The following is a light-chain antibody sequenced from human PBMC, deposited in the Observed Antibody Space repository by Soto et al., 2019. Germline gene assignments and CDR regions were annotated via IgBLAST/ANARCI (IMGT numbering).Light chain of an antibody. J-gene: IGKJ1*01. Sequence: EIVLTQSPGTLSLSPGERATLSCRASQSVSSNYLAWYQQKPGQAPRLLIYGASSRATSIPDRFSGSGSGTDFTLTISRLEPEEFAVYYCQQYGNSRAFGQGTKVEIK. CDR1: QSVSSNY. CDR2: GAS. CDR3: QQYGNSRA. V-gene: IGKV3-20*01.